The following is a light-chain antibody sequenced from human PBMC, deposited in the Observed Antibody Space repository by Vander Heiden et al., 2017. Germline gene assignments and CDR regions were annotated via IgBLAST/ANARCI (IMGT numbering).Light chain of an antibody. CDR3: QQDGSSPRT. CDR2: GAS. CDR1: QSVSSSY. Sequence: LVLPQSPRTLSLSPGERSTLPCRAGQSVSSSYLAWYQQKPGQAPRLLIYGASSRATGIPDRFSGSGSGTDFTLTISRLEPEDFAVYYCQQDGSSPRTFGQGTKVEIK. V-gene: IGKV3-20*01. J-gene: IGKJ1*01.